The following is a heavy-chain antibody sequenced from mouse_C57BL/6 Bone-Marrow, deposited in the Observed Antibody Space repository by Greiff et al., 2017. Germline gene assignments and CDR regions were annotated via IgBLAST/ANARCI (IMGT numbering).Heavy chain of an antibody. CDR1: GYTFTRYT. Sequence: VQLQQSGAELARPGASVKMSCKASGYTFTRYTMHWVKQRPGQGLEWIGYINPSSGYTKYNQKFKDKATLTADKSSSTAYMQLSSLTSEDSAVYYCASYAMDYWGQGTSVTVSS. CDR2: INPSSGYT. V-gene: IGHV1-4*01. J-gene: IGHJ4*01. CDR3: ASYAMDY.